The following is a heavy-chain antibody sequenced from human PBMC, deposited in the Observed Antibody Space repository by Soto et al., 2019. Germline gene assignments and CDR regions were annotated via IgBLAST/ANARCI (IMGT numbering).Heavy chain of an antibody. Sequence: SQTISLTCAISGDGVSSNSAAWNWIRQSPSRGLEWLGRTYYRSKWYNDYAVSVKSRITINPDTSKNQFSLQLNSVTPEDTAVYYCARELELRRGTDGMDVWGQGTTVTVSS. CDR3: ARELELRRGTDGMDV. V-gene: IGHV6-1*01. CDR1: GDGVSSNSAA. J-gene: IGHJ6*02. CDR2: TYYRSKWYN. D-gene: IGHD1-7*01.